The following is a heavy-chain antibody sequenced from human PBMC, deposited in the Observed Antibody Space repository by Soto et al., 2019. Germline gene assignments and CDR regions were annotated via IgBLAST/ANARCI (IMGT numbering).Heavy chain of an antibody. J-gene: IGHJ2*01. Sequence: QAQLVQSGAEVKKPGSSVKVSCKAFGGPFSSHTFSWVRQAPGQGLEWMGRIIPALGTTTYAQKFQGRVTSTADESVTTVYMELNSLRTEDTAVYYCARPVFGDYWYFDLWGRGTLVTVSS. CDR3: ARPVFGDYWYFDL. CDR1: GGPFSSHT. D-gene: IGHD4-17*01. V-gene: IGHV1-69*08. CDR2: IIPALGTT.